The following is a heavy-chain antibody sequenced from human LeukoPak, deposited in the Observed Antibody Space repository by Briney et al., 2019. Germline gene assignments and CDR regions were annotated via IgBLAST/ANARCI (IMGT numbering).Heavy chain of an antibody. V-gene: IGHV3-23*01. CDR3: AKRGVVIRVILVGFHKEAYYFDS. D-gene: IGHD3-22*01. J-gene: IGHJ4*02. CDR2: ISGSGGST. Sequence: GGSLRLSCAVSGITLSNYGMSWVRQAPGKGLEWVAGISGSGGSTNYADSVKGRFTISRDNRKNTLYLQMNSLRAEDTAVYFCAKRGVVIRVILVGFHKEAYYFDSWGQGTLVTVSS. CDR1: GITLSNYG.